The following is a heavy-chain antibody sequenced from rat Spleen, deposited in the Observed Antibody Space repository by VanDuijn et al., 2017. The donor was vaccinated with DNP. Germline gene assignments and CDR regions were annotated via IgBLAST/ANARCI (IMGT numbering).Heavy chain of an antibody. CDR3: TTFEGRDA. J-gene: IGHJ4*01. Sequence: EVKLVESGGGLVQPGRSLKLSCAGSGFTFSDYYMAWVRQTQTKGLDWVASISSDGSHTYYRNSVKGRFTISRDNAKSTLYLQMDSLRSEDTATYYCTTFEGRDAWGQGTSVTVSS. CDR1: GFTFSDYY. CDR2: ISSDGSHT. V-gene: IGHV5-20*01. D-gene: IGHD1-11*01.